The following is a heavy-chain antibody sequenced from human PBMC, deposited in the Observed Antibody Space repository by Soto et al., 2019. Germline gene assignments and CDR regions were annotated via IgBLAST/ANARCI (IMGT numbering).Heavy chain of an antibody. CDR2: INPNSGGT. CDR3: ARDILNSNYGLDYYYYGMDV. CDR1: GYIFTDYY. V-gene: IGHV1-2*04. Sequence: QLVQSGAEVKNPGASVKVSCTTSGYIFTDYYIHWVRQAPGQGLEWMGWINPNSGGTNYAQKFQGWFTMTRDPSVSTAYMELSRLTSDDTAVYYCARDILNSNYGLDYYYYGMDVWGQGTTVTVSS. D-gene: IGHD4-4*01. J-gene: IGHJ6*02.